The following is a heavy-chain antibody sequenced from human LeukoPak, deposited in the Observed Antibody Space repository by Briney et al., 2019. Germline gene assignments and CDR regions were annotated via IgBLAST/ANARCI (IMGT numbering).Heavy chain of an antibody. CDR1: GIIFSSYS. D-gene: IGHD3-3*01. CDR2: ISSSSSYI. CDR3: AREIYWSNYYTPQGDY. V-gene: IGHV3-21*01. J-gene: IGHJ4*02. Sequence: GGSLRLSCAASGIIFSSYSMNWVRQAPGKGLEWVASISSSSSYIYYADSVKGRFTISRDNAKNSLYLQMNSLRAEDTAVYYCAREIYWSNYYTPQGDYWGQGTLVTVSS.